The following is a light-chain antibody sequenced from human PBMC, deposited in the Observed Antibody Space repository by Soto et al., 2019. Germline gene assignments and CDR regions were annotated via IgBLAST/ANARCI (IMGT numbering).Light chain of an antibody. CDR1: QSINSE. CDR2: GAS. CDR3: QQGHNWPLT. V-gene: IGKV3-15*01. Sequence: EIVMTQSPATLSLSPGERAALSCRASQSINSELAWYQHNPGQPPRLLIYGASTRATGVPARFTGSESGSEFTLTISGLQSEDFAVYYCQQGHNWPLTLGQGTKLEI. J-gene: IGKJ2*01.